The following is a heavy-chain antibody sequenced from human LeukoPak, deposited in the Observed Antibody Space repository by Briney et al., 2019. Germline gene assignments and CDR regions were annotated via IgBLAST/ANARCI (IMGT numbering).Heavy chain of an antibody. Sequence: ASVKVSCMTSGYTFADYYLTCVRQAPGQGFEWLGWINPKTGVTKYAQNLLGRVTMTSDTSISTAYMELSRLTSDDTALYFCARDIILDSWGQGTLVTVSS. CDR1: GYTFADYY. CDR2: INPKTGVT. D-gene: IGHD1-14*01. V-gene: IGHV1-2*02. J-gene: IGHJ5*01. CDR3: ARDIILDS.